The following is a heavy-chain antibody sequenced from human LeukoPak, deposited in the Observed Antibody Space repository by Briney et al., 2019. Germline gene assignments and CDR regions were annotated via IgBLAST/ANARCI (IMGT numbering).Heavy chain of an antibody. CDR1: GFTFSSYS. CDR3: AGVGYGSGSYYLDY. CDR2: ISSSSNYI. J-gene: IGHJ4*02. Sequence: PGGSLRLSCAASGFTFSSYSMNWVRQAPGKGLEWVSSISSSSNYIYYADSVKGRFTISRDNAKNSLYLQMNSLRAEDTAVYYCAGVGYGSGSYYLDYWGQGTLVTVSS. D-gene: IGHD3-10*01. V-gene: IGHV3-21*01.